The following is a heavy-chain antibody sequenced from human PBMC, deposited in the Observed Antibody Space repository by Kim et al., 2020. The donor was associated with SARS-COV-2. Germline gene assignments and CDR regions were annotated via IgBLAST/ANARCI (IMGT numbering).Heavy chain of an antibody. CDR3: ARVNLPGIIRGFWSGYLVY. D-gene: IGHD3-3*01. J-gene: IGHJ4*02. CDR1: GFTFSSYE. V-gene: IGHV3-48*03. Sequence: GGSLRLSCAASGFTFSSYEMNWVRQAPGKGLEWVSYISSSGSTIYYADSVKGRFTISRDNAKNSLYLQMNSLRAEDTAVYYCARVNLPGIIRGFWSGYLVYWGKGTLVTVSS. CDR2: ISSSGSTI.